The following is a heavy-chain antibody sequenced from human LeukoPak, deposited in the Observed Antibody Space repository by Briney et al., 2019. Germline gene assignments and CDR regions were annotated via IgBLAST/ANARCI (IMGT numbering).Heavy chain of an antibody. CDR3: ARRAGEYSHPYDY. J-gene: IGHJ4*02. Sequence: GGSLRLSCTVSGFTFSSNSMSWVRQAPGKGLEWVSFIYSGGNTHYSDSVKGRFTISRDNSKNTLYLQMNSLRAEDTAVYYCARRAGEYSHPYDYWGQGTLVTVSS. V-gene: IGHV3-53*01. D-gene: IGHD2/OR15-2a*01. CDR2: IYSGGNT. CDR1: GFTFSSNS.